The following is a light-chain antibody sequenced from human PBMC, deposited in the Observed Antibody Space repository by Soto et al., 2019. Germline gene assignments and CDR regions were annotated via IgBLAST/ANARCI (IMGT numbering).Light chain of an antibody. CDR3: SSDTRSLV. CDR1: SSDVGGYNY. Sequence: QSALTQPASVSGSPGQSITISCTGTSSDVGGYNYVSWYQQHPGKAPKLMIYDVSNRPSGVSNRFSGSKSGNTASLTISGVQAEDESYYYCSSDTRSLVFGGGTKLTVL. CDR2: DVS. J-gene: IGLJ2*01. V-gene: IGLV2-14*01.